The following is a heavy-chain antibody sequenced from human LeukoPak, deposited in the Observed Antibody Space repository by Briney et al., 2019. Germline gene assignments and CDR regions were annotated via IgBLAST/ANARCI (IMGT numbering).Heavy chain of an antibody. CDR2: IIPIFGTA. J-gene: IGHJ4*02. Sequence: SVKVSCKASGGTFSSYAISWVRQAPGQGLEWMGRIIPIFGTANYAQKFQGRVTITTDESTSTAYMELSSLRSEDTAVYYCARGGRLQFCYFDYWGQGTLVTVSS. CDR1: GGTFSSYA. V-gene: IGHV1-69*05. CDR3: ARGGRLQFCYFDY. D-gene: IGHD5-24*01.